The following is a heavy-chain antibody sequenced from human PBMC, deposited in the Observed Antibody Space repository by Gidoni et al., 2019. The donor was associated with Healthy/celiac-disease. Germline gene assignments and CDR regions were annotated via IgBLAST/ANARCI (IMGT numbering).Heavy chain of an antibody. J-gene: IGHJ6*03. CDR2: IYYSGST. V-gene: IGHV4-59*08. CDR1: GGSISSYY. CDR3: ARHSVQSLVPAAIHLGGYYYMDV. Sequence: QGQLQESGPGLVKPSETLSLTCTVSGGSISSYYWSWIRQPPGKGLEWIGYIYYSGSTNYNPSLKSRVTISVDTSKNQFSLKLSSVTAADTAVYYCARHSVQSLVPAAIHLGGYYYMDVWGKGTTVTVSS. D-gene: IGHD2-2*01.